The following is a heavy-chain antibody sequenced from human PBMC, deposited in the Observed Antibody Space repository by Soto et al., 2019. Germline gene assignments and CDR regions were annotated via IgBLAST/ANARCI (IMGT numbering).Heavy chain of an antibody. CDR1: GFAFSGHT. CDR3: AKVPLRFLEWSFMDV. CDR2: IGNTLDTI. Sequence: GGSLRLSCAASGFAFSGHTMNWVRQAPGKGLEWVAYIGNTLDTIYYADSVKGRFIISRDDAMKSVFLHMSSLRDDDTAVYYCAKVPLRFLEWSFMDVWGQGTTVTVYS. D-gene: IGHD3-3*01. V-gene: IGHV3-48*02. J-gene: IGHJ6*02.